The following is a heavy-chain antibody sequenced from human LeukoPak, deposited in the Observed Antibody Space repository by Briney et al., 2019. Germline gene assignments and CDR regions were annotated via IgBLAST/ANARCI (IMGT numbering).Heavy chain of an antibody. CDR2: ISNSGDRT. D-gene: IGHD6-19*01. CDR1: GFTFSSYS. V-gene: IGHV3-23*01. CDR3: ANRDSSGSNYW. J-gene: IGHJ4*02. Sequence: GGSLRLSCAASGFTFSSYSMNWVRQAPGKGLEWVSSISNSGDRTNYADSVKGRFTISRDNSKNTLYLQMSSLRAEDTAVYYCANRDSSGSNYWWGQGTLVTVSS.